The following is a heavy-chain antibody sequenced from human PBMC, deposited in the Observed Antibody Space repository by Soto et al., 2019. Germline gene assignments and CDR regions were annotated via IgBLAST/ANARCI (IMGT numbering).Heavy chain of an antibody. V-gene: IGHV4-34*01. CDR1: GGSFSGYY. Sequence: SETLSLTCAVYGGSFSGYYWSWIRQPPGKGLEWIGEINHSGSTNYNPSLKSRVTISVDTSKNQFSLKLSSVTAADTAVYYCARGINDFWSGYYFPYWGQGTLVTVSS. CDR3: ARGINDFWSGYYFPY. D-gene: IGHD3-3*01. CDR2: INHSGST. J-gene: IGHJ4*02.